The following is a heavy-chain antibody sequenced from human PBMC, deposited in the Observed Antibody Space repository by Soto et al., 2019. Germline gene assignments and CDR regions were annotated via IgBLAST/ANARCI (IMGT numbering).Heavy chain of an antibody. Sequence: QVQLVQSGAEVKKPGSSVKVSCKASGGTFSSYAISWVRQAPGQGLEWMGGIIPIFGTANYAQKFQGRVTITADKSTSTAYMELSSLRSEDTAVYYCARAIEEEYSSRSDYYYGMDVWGQGTTVTVSS. V-gene: IGHV1-69*06. CDR1: GGTFSSYA. CDR3: ARAIEEEYSSRSDYYYGMDV. D-gene: IGHD6-6*01. J-gene: IGHJ6*02. CDR2: IIPIFGTA.